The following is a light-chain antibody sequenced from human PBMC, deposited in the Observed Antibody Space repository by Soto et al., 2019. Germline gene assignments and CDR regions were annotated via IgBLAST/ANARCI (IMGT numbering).Light chain of an antibody. J-gene: IGLJ3*02. CDR2: NNN. CDR1: TSNIGSNI. CDR3: AAWDDDLNGLV. V-gene: IGLV1-44*01. Sequence: QSVLTQPPSASGTPGQRITISCSGRTSNIGSNIVSWYHHLPGAAPKLLIYNNNQRPSGVPDRFFASKSGTSASLAISGLQPEDESHYYCAAWDDDLNGLVFGGGT.